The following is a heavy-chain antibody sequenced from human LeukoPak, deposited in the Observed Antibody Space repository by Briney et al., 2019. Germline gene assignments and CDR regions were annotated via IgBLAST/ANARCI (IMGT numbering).Heavy chain of an antibody. V-gene: IGHV4-59*11. CDR2: IYYSGST. J-gene: IGHJ3*02. CDR1: GGSISSHY. D-gene: IGHD3-22*01. CDR3: ARSGYYYDSSGYYFDAFDI. Sequence: SETLSLTCTVSGGSISSHYWSWIRQPPGKGLEWIGYIYYSGSTNYNPSLKSRVTISVDTSKNQFSLKLSSVTAADTAAYYCARSGYYYDSSGYYFDAFDIWGQGTMVTVSS.